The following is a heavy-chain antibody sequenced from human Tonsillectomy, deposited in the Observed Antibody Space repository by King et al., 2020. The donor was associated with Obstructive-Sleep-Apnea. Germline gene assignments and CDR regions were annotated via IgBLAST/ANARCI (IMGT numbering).Heavy chain of an antibody. CDR3: ARDHRIGATGFDAFDI. D-gene: IGHD6-13*01. J-gene: IGHJ3*02. CDR2: ISSSGNTM. Sequence: VQLVESGGGLVEPGGSLRLSCAASGFIFSDYYMSWIRQAPGKGLEWGAYISSSGNTMYYADSVKGRFTISRDNAKNSLYLQMNSLRAEDTAVYYCARDHRIGATGFDAFDIWGQGTMVTVSS. CDR1: GFIFSDYY. V-gene: IGHV3-11*01.